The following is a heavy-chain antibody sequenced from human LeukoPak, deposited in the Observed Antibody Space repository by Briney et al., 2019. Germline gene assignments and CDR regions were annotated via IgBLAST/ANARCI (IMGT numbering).Heavy chain of an antibody. Sequence: SVKVSCKASGGTFSSYAISWVRQAPGQGLEWMGGIIPIFGTANYAQKFQGRVTITADKSTSTAYMELSSLRSEDTAVYFCAGIPVFGVVLHQEPVWGKGTTVTVSS. J-gene: IGHJ6*04. D-gene: IGHD3-3*01. V-gene: IGHV1-69*06. CDR2: IIPIFGTA. CDR1: GGTFSSYA. CDR3: AGIPVFGVVLHQEPV.